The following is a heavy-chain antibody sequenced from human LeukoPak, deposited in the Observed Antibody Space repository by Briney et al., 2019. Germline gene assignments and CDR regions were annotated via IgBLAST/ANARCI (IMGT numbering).Heavy chain of an antibody. CDR2: IKSKADGGTT. D-gene: IGHD3-22*01. Sequence: GGSLRLSCVASGFTVTNAWMSWVRQAPGKGLEWVGHIKSKADGGTTDYTAPVKGRFIISRDDSKNTLYLQMNSLKTDDTAVYYCTKYDTSVNFDYWGQGTLVTVSP. CDR3: TKYDTSVNFDY. CDR1: GFTVTNAW. J-gene: IGHJ4*02. V-gene: IGHV3-15*01.